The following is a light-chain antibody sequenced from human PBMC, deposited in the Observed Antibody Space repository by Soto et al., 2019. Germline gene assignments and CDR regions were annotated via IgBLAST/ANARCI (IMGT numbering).Light chain of an antibody. Sequence: IQLAQSPSSLSASLGDRFPITCLASRGISSYLSWYQQKPGKSPKLLIYAASTLQTGVPSRFSSGGSDKEFTLTISSLQPEDFATYYCQQVNSYPLTFGGVTKVDIK. CDR1: RGISSY. CDR2: AAS. J-gene: IGKJ4*01. CDR3: QQVNSYPLT. V-gene: IGKV1-9*01.